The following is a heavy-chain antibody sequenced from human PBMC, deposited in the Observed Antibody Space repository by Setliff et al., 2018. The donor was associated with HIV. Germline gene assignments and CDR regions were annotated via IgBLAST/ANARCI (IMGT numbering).Heavy chain of an antibody. CDR2: ISWNSANI. J-gene: IGHJ4*02. D-gene: IGHD4-17*01. V-gene: IGHV3-9*03. CDR1: GFTFDDYA. CDR3: AREGSYGIDC. Sequence: GGSLRLSCAASGFTFDDYAMHWVRQAPGKGLEWVSSISWNSANIDYADSVKGRFTISRDNAKNSLHLQMNSLRAEDMAVYYCAREGSYGIDCWGQGILVTVSS.